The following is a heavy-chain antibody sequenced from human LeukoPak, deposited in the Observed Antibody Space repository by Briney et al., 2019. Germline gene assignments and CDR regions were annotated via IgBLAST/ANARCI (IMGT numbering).Heavy chain of an antibody. Sequence: GGSLKLSCVASGFTFSSYSMTWVRQAPGKGLEWVSYISSSSSIIHYADSVKGRFTTSRDNAKNSLYLQMNSLRDEDTALYYCARVSGSYGDSAYWGQGTLVTVSS. CDR1: GFTFSSYS. CDR2: ISSSSSII. V-gene: IGHV3-48*02. D-gene: IGHD1-26*01. J-gene: IGHJ4*02. CDR3: ARVSGSYGDSAY.